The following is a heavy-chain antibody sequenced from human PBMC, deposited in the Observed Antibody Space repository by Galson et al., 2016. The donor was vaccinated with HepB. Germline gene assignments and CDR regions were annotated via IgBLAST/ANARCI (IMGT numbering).Heavy chain of an antibody. CDR2: IYYSGST. J-gene: IGHJ4*02. D-gene: IGHD3-3*01. V-gene: IGHV4-31*11. Sequence: TLSLTCAVSGGSISSGGYSWIWIRQHPGKGLEWIGFIYYSGSTYYNPSLKSRVTISVDTSKNQFSLKLSSVTVADTAVYYCARVGHLDFWSGYYVPPFDYWGQGTLVTVSS. CDR3: ARVGHLDFWSGYYVPPFDY. CDR1: GGSISSGGYS.